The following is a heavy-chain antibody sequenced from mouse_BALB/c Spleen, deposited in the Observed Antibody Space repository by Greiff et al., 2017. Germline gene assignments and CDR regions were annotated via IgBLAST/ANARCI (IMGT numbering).Heavy chain of an antibody. D-gene: IGHD1-1*01. CDR3: ARCTTVVATRGAMDY. Sequence: EVKLQESGPELVKPGASVKMSCKASGYTFTSYVMHWVKQKPGQGLEWIGYINPYNDGTKYNEKFKGKATLTSDKSSSTAYMELSSLTSEDSAVYYCARCTTVVATRGAMDYWGQGTSVTVSS. CDR2: INPYNDGT. V-gene: IGHV1-14*01. CDR1: GYTFTSYV. J-gene: IGHJ4*01.